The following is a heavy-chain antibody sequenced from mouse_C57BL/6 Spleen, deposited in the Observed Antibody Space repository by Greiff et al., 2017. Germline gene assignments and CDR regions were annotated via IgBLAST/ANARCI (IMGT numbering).Heavy chain of an antibody. V-gene: IGHV1-52*01. CDR1: GYTFTSYW. CDR3: ARGGAMDY. J-gene: IGHJ4*01. CDR2: IDPSDSET. Sequence: QVQLQQPGAELVRPGSSVKLSCKASGYTFTSYWMPWVKQRPIQGLEWIGNIDPSDSETNYNQKFKDKATLTVDKSSSTTYMQLSSLTSEDSAVYDGARGGAMDYWGQGTSVTVAS.